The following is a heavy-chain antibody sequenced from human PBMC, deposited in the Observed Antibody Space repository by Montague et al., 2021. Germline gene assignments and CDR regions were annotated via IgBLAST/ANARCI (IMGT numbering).Heavy chain of an antibody. J-gene: IGHJ4*02. D-gene: IGHD3-22*01. Sequence: SLRLSCAASGFTFSSYWMHWVRQAPGTGLVWVSRINSDGSSTSYSDSVKGRYTISRDNAKNTLYLQMSSLRAVDTAVYYCARDGDYYDSGGYYPGYWGQGTLVTVSS. V-gene: IGHV3-74*01. CDR1: GFTFSSYW. CDR3: ARDGDYYDSGGYYPGY. CDR2: INSDGSST.